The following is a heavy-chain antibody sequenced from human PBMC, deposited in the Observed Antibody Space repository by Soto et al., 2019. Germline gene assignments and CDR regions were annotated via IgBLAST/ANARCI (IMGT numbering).Heavy chain of an antibody. V-gene: IGHV4-59*01. CDR1: GGSISSYY. D-gene: IGHD6-19*01. J-gene: IGHJ4*01. CDR2: IYYSGST. CDR3: ARVHVMVVAGSTFDY. Sequence: SETLSLTCTVSGGSISSYYWSWIRQPPGKGLEWIGYIYYSGSTNYNPSLKSRVTISVDTSKNQFSLKLSSVTAADTAVYYCARVHVMVVAGSTFDYSGHGTLAT.